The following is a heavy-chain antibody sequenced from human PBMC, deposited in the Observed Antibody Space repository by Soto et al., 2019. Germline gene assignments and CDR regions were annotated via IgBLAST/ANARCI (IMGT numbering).Heavy chain of an antibody. V-gene: IGHV3-30*18. Sequence: QVQLVESGGGVVQPGRSLRLSCAASGFTFSSYGMHWVRQAPGKGLEWVAVISYDGSKKYYADSVKGRFTISRDNSKNLLYLLMSSRSEEDAVVYCGEEGGVITIFVVVLYYYYYYMDVWGKGTTVTVSS. CDR3: EEGGVITIFVVVLYYYYYYMDV. CDR2: ISYDGSKK. J-gene: IGHJ6*03. D-gene: IGHD3-3*01. CDR1: GFTFSSYG.